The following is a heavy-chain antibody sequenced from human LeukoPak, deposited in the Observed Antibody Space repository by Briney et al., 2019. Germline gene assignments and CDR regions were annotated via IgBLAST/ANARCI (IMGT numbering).Heavy chain of an antibody. D-gene: IGHD6-19*01. CDR2: IIPIFGTA. Sequence: SVKVSCKASGYTFTSYALNWVRQAPGQGLEWMGGIIPIFGTANYAQKFQGRVTITADESTSTAYMELSSLRSEDTAVYYCAAGYSSGWYDSEGFDYWGQGTLVTVSS. CDR3: AAGYSSGWYDSEGFDY. V-gene: IGHV1-69*13. CDR1: GYTFTSYA. J-gene: IGHJ4*02.